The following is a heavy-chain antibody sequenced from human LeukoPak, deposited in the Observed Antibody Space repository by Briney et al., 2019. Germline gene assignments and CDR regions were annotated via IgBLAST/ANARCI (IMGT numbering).Heavy chain of an antibody. CDR3: ARDSSSYYLYYMDV. CDR1: GGSISSSTYY. Sequence: SETLSLTCTVSGGSISSSTYYWNWIRQPAGKGLEWIGHIYTSGSTNYNPSLKSRVTISVDTSKNQFSLKLNSVTAADTAEYYCARDSSSYYLYYMDVWGKGTTVTVSS. J-gene: IGHJ6*03. CDR2: IYTSGST. V-gene: IGHV4-61*09. D-gene: IGHD6-13*01.